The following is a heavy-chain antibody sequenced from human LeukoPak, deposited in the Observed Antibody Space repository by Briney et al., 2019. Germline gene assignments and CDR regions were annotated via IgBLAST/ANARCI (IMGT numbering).Heavy chain of an antibody. CDR3: ARDKGGLDRIVGATGWFDP. V-gene: IGHV1-8*03. CDR2: MNPNSGNT. D-gene: IGHD1-26*01. Sequence: GASVKVSCKASGYTFTSYDINWVRQATGQGLEWMGWMNPNSGNTGYAQKFQGRVTITRNTSISTAYMELSSLRSEDTAVYYCARDKGGLDRIVGATGWFDPWGQGTLVTVSS. CDR1: GYTFTSYD. J-gene: IGHJ5*02.